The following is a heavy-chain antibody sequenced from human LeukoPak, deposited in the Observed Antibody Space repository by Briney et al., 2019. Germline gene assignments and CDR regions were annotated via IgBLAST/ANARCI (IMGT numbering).Heavy chain of an antibody. V-gene: IGHV4-39*07. D-gene: IGHD4-17*01. Sequence: SETVSLTCTVSGGSISSNSYYWGWIRQPPGKGLEWIGSMYYSGSTYYNPSLKSRVTISVDTSKNQLSLKLSSVTAADTAVYYCARDGTTVSPAVWGKGTTVTVSS. CDR3: ARDGTTVSPAV. CDR1: GGSISSNSYY. J-gene: IGHJ6*04. CDR2: MYYSGST.